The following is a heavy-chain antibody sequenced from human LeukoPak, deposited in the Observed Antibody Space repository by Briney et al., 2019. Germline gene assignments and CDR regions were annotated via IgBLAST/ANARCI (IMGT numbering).Heavy chain of an antibody. J-gene: IGHJ6*03. CDR1: GFTFSSYS. D-gene: IGHD3-10*01. CDR3: AKGGAVSSKSITMVRGTRRYYYYMDV. Sequence: GGSLRLSCAASGFTFSSYSMNWVRQAPGKGLEGVSSISSSSSYIYYADSVKGRFTISRDNAKNSLYVKMNSLRAEDTAVYYCAKGGAVSSKSITMVRGTRRYYYYMDVWGKGTTVTISS. CDR2: ISSSSSYI. V-gene: IGHV3-21*04.